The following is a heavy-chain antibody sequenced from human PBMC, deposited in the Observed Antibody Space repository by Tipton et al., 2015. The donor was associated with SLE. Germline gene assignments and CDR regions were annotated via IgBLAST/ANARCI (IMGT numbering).Heavy chain of an antibody. CDR2: IYYSGST. Sequence: TLSLTCTVSSGSISSSSYYWGWIRQPPGKGLEWIGSIYYSGSTYYNPSLKSRVTISVDTSKNQFSLKLSSVTAADTAVYYCRVTMIVVVITTWDAFDIWGQGTMVTVSS. CDR1: SGSISSSSYY. J-gene: IGHJ3*02. D-gene: IGHD3-22*01. CDR3: RVTMIVVVITTWDAFDI. V-gene: IGHV4-39*07.